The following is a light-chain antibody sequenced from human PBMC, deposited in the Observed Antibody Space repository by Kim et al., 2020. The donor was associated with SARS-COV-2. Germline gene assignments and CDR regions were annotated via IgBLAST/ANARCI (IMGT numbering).Light chain of an antibody. CDR2: KAS. V-gene: IGKV1-5*03. J-gene: IGKJ1*01. Sequence: SACVGDQGTLTSPASQSISSWLAMYQQKPGKAPKLLIYKASMLESGVPSRFSGSGAGTEITLTISGLQPDDFATYYCQQYNYYWTFGQGTKVDIK. CDR3: QQYNYYWT. CDR1: QSISSW.